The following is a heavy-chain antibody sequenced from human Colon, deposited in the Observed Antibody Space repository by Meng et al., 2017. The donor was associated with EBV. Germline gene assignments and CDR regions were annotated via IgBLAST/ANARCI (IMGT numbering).Heavy chain of an antibody. CDR1: GGPSCGYH. V-gene: IGHV4-34*01. CDR2: INYSGST. Sequence: VLIQQGGGGLLKRSEPRSLTCAGSGGPSCGYHWSWIRQTPGKGLEWIGEINYSGSTIYNPSLKSRVTISADTYKIQFSLRLNSVTAADTAVYYCRHAYCNHIDGCSDNWGQGTLVTVSS. D-gene: IGHD2-21*01. CDR3: RHAYCNHIDGCSDN. J-gene: IGHJ4*02.